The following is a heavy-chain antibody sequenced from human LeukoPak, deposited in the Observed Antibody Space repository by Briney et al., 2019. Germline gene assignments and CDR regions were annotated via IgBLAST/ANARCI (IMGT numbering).Heavy chain of an antibody. CDR1: GFTFSSYW. CDR3: AKDRYSYAFEYSDS. J-gene: IGHJ4*02. D-gene: IGHD5-18*01. CDR2: INSDGSAT. Sequence: GGSLRLSCAASGFTFSSYWMSWVRQAPGKGLMWVSQINSDGSATSCADPVKGRCTISRDNSKNTLSLQVSSLRTEDTAVYYCAKDRYSYAFEYSDSWGQGTLVTVSS. V-gene: IGHV3-74*01.